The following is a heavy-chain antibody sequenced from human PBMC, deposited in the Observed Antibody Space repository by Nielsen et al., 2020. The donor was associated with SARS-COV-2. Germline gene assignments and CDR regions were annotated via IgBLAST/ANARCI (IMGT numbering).Heavy chain of an antibody. V-gene: IGHV4-61*01. CDR1: SGSVRSGTYY. J-gene: IGHJ5*01. D-gene: IGHD6-19*01. CDR2: FSYSGST. Sequence: ESLKISCTVSSGSVRSGTYYWSWIRQPPGKGLEWIGYFSYSGSTNYNPSLKSRVTISVDTSKNQFSLKLSSVTAADTAVYYCARGNSSPNWFDSWDQGTLVTVSS. CDR3: ARGNSSPNWFDS.